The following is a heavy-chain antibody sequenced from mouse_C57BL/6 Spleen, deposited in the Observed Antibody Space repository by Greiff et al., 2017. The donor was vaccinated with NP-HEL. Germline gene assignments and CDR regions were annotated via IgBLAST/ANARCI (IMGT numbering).Heavy chain of an antibody. CDR2: ISSGSSTI. D-gene: IGHD2-3*01. J-gene: IGHJ2*01. CDR1: GFTFSDYG. V-gene: IGHV5-17*01. Sequence: EVQRVESGGGLVKPGGSLKLSCAASGFTFSDYGMHWVRQAPEKGLEWVAYISSGSSTIYYADTVKGRFTISRDNAKNILFLQMTSLRSEDTAMYYCARAFDGYYYFDYWGQGTTLTVSS. CDR3: ARAFDGYYYFDY.